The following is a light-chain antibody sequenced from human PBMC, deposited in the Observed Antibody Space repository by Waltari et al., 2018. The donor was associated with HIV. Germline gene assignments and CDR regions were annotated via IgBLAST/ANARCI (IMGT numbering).Light chain of an antibody. CDR3: AAWDDSLSGGV. CDR1: SSNIGSNY. Sequence: QSVLTQPPSASGTPGQRVTISCSGSSSNIGSNYVYWYQQLPGTAPKLLIYSNNQRPSGVPDRVSGSKSGTSASLAISGLRSEDEADYYCAAWDDSLSGGVFGGGTKLTVL. CDR2: SNN. V-gene: IGLV1-47*01. J-gene: IGLJ3*02.